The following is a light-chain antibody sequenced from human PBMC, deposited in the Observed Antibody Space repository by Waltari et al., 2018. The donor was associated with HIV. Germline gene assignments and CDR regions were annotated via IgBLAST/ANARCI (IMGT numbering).Light chain of an antibody. V-gene: IGLV2-14*03. J-gene: IGLJ2*01. Sequence: QSALTQPASVSGFLGQSINISCTGISTDSRFYQYVSWYQQYPGKIPRLIILYINNRPSGVSDHFSGSRSGNSASLTFSGLQSGDEAHYYCASNRLDYTLIFGGGTKLTVL. CDR1: STDSRFYQY. CDR3: ASNRLDYTLI. CDR2: YIN.